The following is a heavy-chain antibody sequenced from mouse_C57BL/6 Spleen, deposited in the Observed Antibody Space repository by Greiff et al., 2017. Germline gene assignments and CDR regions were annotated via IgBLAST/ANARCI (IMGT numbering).Heavy chain of an antibody. CDR1: GYAFSSYC. Sequence: VQLQESGAELVKPGASVKISCKASGYAFSSYCMNWVKQRPGKGLEWIGQIYPGDGDTNYNGKFKGKATLTADKSSSTAYMQLSSLTSEDSAVYFCEGEEGHYDCDKGFAYWGQGTLVTVSA. CDR2: IYPGDGDT. CDR3: EGEEGHYDCDKGFAY. D-gene: IGHD2-4*01. V-gene: IGHV1-80*01. J-gene: IGHJ3*01.